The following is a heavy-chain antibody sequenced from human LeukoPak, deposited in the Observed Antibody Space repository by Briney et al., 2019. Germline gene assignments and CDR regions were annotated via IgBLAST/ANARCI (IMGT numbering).Heavy chain of an antibody. Sequence: PETLSPTCTVSGGSISSSSYYWGWIRQPPGKGLEWIGSIYYSGSTYYNPSLKSRVTISVDTSKNQFSLKLSSVTAADTAVYYCARDPGRYSYGAYYYYYMDVWGKGTTVTVSS. CDR3: ARDPGRYSYGAYYYYYMDV. V-gene: IGHV4-39*07. J-gene: IGHJ6*03. CDR1: GGSISSSSYY. CDR2: IYYSGST. D-gene: IGHD5-18*01.